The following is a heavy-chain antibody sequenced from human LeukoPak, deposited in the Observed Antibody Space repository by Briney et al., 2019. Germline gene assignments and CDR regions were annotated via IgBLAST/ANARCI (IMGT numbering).Heavy chain of an antibody. V-gene: IGHV3-48*01. D-gene: IGHD1-7*01. CDR2: ISISSSTI. Sequence: GGSLRLSCAASGFTFSSYWMSWVRQAPGKGLEWVSYISISSSTIYYADSVKGRFTISRDNAKNSLYLQMDSLRAGDTAVYYCAREAITGTFGFDPWGQGTLVTVSS. J-gene: IGHJ5*02. CDR3: AREAITGTFGFDP. CDR1: GFTFSSYW.